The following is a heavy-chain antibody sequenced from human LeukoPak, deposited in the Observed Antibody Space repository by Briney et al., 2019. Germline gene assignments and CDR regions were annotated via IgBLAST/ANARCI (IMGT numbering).Heavy chain of an antibody. CDR3: ARVSSVPTPRALDY. D-gene: IGHD4/OR15-4a*01. J-gene: IGHJ4*02. V-gene: IGHV3-21*01. CDR1: GFSFSTYS. CDR2: ISGSSNYI. Sequence: GGSLRLSCAASGFSFSTYSMNWVRRAPGKGPEWVSSISGSSNYIFYTDSVKGRFTVSRDNAKNSLYLEMNSLRGEDTAVYYCARVSSVPTPRALDYWGQGTLVTVSS.